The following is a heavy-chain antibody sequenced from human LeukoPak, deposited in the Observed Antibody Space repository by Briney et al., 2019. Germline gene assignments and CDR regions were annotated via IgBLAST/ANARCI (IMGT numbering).Heavy chain of an antibody. D-gene: IGHD6-13*01. CDR1: GGSISSYY. J-gene: IGHJ4*02. Sequence: SETLSLTCTVSGGSISSYYGSWLRQPPGKGLEWIGYIYYSGTTIHNPPLKSPVTISVDTSNNQITLKLSYVTAADKAVYYCARGVYIAAAQYGYWGQGTLVTVSS. V-gene: IGHV4-59*01. CDR2: IYYSGTT. CDR3: ARGVYIAAAQYGY.